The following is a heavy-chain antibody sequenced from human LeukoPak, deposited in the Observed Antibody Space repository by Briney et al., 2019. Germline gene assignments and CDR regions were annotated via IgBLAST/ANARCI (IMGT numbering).Heavy chain of an antibody. V-gene: IGHV3-43*02. Sequence: GGSLRLSCAASGFTFDDYAMHWVRQGPGKSLEWVSLINENGDIAYYGDSVRDRFTVSRDNAKNSLYLQMTSLTTEDTAMYYCAKARWEPNFDYWGQGTLVTVSS. D-gene: IGHD1-14*01. J-gene: IGHJ4*02. CDR1: GFTFDDYA. CDR3: AKARWEPNFDY. CDR2: INENGDIA.